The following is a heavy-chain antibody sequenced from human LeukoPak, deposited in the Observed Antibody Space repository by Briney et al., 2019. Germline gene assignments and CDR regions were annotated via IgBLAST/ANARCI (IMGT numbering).Heavy chain of an antibody. J-gene: IGHJ6*03. CDR2: ISSNSYI. Sequence: PGGSLRLSCVASGFTFSNYAMTWVRQAPGKGLEWVSGISSNSYIHYADSVKGRFTVSRGNAENSLYLQMNSLRAEDTAVYYCARLPGYYYYYYYMDVWGKGTTVTVSS. CDR3: ARLPGYYYYYYYMDV. CDR1: GFTFSNYA. V-gene: IGHV3-21*01.